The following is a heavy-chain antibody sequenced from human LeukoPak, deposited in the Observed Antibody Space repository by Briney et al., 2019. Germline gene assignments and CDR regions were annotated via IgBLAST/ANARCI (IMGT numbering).Heavy chain of an antibody. Sequence: KPSETLSLTCAVYGGSFSGYYWSWIRQPPGKGLEWIGEINHSGSTNYNPSLKSRVTISVDTSKNQFSLKLSSVTAADTAVYYCAREYCSSTSCYWFDPWGQGTLVTVSS. CDR2: INHSGST. CDR3: AREYCSSTSCYWFDP. CDR1: GGSFSGYY. D-gene: IGHD2-2*01. J-gene: IGHJ5*02. V-gene: IGHV4-34*01.